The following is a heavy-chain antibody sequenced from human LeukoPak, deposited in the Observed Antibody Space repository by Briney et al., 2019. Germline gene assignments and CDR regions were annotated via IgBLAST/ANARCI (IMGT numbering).Heavy chain of an antibody. J-gene: IGHJ6*03. D-gene: IGHD5-12*01. Sequence: GGSLRLSCAASGSTFSSYAMSWVRQAPGNGLEWVSAISGSGGSTYYADSVKGRFTISRDNSKNTLYLQMNSLRAEDTAVYYCAKGGSNSGYDFLAWPYYYYYMDVWGKGTTVTVSS. CDR1: GSTFSSYA. V-gene: IGHV3-23*01. CDR3: AKGGSNSGYDFLAWPYYYYYMDV. CDR2: ISGSGGST.